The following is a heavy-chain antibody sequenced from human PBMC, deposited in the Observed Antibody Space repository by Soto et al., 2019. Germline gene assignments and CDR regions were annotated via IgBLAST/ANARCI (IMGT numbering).Heavy chain of an antibody. D-gene: IGHD2-15*01. Sequence: QVQLQQWGAGLLKPSETLSLTCAVYGGSFSGYYWSWIRQPPGKGLEWIGEIDHSGSTNYNPSLKSRVTISVDTSKNQFSVKLSSVTAADTAVYYCARGENCSGGSCYSIDYWGQGTLVTVSS. CDR3: ARGENCSGGSCYSIDY. CDR1: GGSFSGYY. V-gene: IGHV4-34*01. CDR2: IDHSGST. J-gene: IGHJ4*02.